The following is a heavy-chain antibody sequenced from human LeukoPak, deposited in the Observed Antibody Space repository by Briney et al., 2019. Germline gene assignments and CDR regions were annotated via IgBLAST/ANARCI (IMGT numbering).Heavy chain of an antibody. D-gene: IGHD2-15*01. CDR3: AKEVGYCSGGTCWSIYYMDV. CDR2: IYDSGNTFT. J-gene: IGHJ6*03. CDR1: GGSISSTNYY. Sequence: SETLSLTCTVSGGSISSTNYYWGWIRQPPGKGLEWIGSIYDSGNTFTYYNPSLMSRVTISVDTSKNQFSLKLSSVTAADTAVYYCAKEVGYCSGGTCWSIYYMDVWGNGTTVTVSS. V-gene: IGHV4-39*01.